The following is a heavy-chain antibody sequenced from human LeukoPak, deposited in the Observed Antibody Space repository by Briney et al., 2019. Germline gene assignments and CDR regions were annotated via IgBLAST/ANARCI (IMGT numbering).Heavy chain of an antibody. Sequence: PSETLSLTCTVSGGSVSSGSYYWSWIRQPPGKGLEWIGYIYYSGSTNYNPSLKSRVTISVDTSKNQFSLKLNSVTASDTAVYCARHSCTNGVCYSPSYYSLDVWGQGTTVSVSS. V-gene: IGHV4-61*01. CDR2: IYYSGST. CDR1: GGSVSSGSYY. J-gene: IGHJ6*02. CDR3: ARHSCTNGVCYSPSYYSLDV. D-gene: IGHD2-8*01.